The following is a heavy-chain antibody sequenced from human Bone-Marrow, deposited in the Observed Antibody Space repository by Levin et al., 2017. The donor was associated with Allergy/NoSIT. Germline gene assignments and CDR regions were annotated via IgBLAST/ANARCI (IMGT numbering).Heavy chain of an antibody. CDR3: TRGGPRGCYDDSTSYGGAFDI. J-gene: IGHJ3*02. V-gene: IGHV3-7*01. CDR2: IKLDGSER. D-gene: IGHD3-22*01. CDR1: GFTFNSHW. Sequence: GGSLRLSCAASGFTFNSHWMTWIRQTPEKGLEWVAHIKLDGSERYYLDSVKGRFTISRDNAKNSVFLQMNSLGVEDTALYYCTRGGPRGCYDDSTSYGGAFDIWGQGTMVTVSS.